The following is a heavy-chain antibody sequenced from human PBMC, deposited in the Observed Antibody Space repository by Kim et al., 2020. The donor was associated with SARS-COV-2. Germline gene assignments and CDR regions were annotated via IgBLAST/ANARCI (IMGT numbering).Heavy chain of an antibody. D-gene: IGHD3-10*01. J-gene: IGHJ4*01. V-gene: IGHV4-30-2*03. Sequence: YKPTLKSLVNISVNTSKTQFSLKLSSVTAADTAVYYCARGNYHGSRPLDYWVQGTLVTVSS. CDR3: ARGNYHGSRPLDY.